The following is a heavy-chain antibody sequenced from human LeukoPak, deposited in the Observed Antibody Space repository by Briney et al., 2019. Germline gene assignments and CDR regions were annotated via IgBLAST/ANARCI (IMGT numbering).Heavy chain of an antibody. J-gene: IGHJ5*02. CDR2: IYTTGIT. V-gene: IGHV4-4*07. D-gene: IGHD6-13*01. Sequence: PSETLSLTCTVSGGSISSYYWSWIRQPAGKGLEWIGRIYTTGITDYNPSLKSRVTMSVHTSKNQFSLKLNSATAADTAVYYCARDKSSSPYNWFDPWGQGTLVTVSS. CDR1: GGSISSYY. CDR3: ARDKSSSPYNWFDP.